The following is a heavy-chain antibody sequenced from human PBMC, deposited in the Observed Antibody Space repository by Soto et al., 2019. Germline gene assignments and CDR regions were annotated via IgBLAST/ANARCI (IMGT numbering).Heavy chain of an antibody. CDR2: ISAYNGNT. D-gene: IGHD3-3*01. V-gene: IGHV1-18*01. Sequence: ASVKVSCKASGYTFTSYGISWVRQAPGQGLEWMGWISAYNGNTNYAQKLQGRVTMTTDTSTSTAYMELRSLRSDDTAVYYCARDRTYYDFWSGYYTEAYYYYGMDVWG. CDR1: GYTFTSYG. J-gene: IGHJ6*02. CDR3: ARDRTYYDFWSGYYTEAYYYYGMDV.